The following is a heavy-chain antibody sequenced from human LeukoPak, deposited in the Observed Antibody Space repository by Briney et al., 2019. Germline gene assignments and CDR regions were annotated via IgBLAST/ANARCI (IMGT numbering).Heavy chain of an antibody. CDR2: INPSGGST. CDR1: GYTFTSYY. D-gene: IGHD3-10*01. V-gene: IGHV1-46*01. Sequence: GASVKVSCKASGYTFTSYYMHWVRQAPGQGLEWMGLINPSGGSTSYAQRFQGRVTMTRDTSTSTVYMELSSLRSEDTAVYYCARDRLVRGVRALNWFDPWGQGTLVTVSS. CDR3: ARDRLVRGVRALNWFDP. J-gene: IGHJ5*02.